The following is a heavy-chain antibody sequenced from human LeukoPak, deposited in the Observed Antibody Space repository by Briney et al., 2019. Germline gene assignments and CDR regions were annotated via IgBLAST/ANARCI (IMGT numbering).Heavy chain of an antibody. Sequence: ASVNVSCKASGYTFTRYEMNWVRQAPGQGLEWMGWINTNTGNPTYAQGFTGRFVFSLDTSVTTAYLQINSLKAEDTAVYYCARVDTSSWSRFDYWGQGSLVTVSS. D-gene: IGHD2-2*01. CDR1: GYTFTRYE. CDR2: INTNTGNP. CDR3: ARVDTSSWSRFDY. J-gene: IGHJ4*02. V-gene: IGHV7-4-1*02.